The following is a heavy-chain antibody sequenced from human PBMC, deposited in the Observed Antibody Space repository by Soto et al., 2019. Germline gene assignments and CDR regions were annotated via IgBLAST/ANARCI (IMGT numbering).Heavy chain of an antibody. Sequence: VGSLRLSCAASEFIFPNYNMNWVRQAPGKGLEWVANINQDRSEKYYVDSVKGRFTISRDNAKNSLYLQMNSLGADDTAVYYCARDRHLVSWGQGTLVTVSS. V-gene: IGHV3-7*03. J-gene: IGHJ5*01. CDR2: INQDRSEK. CDR1: EFIFPNYN. CDR3: ARDRHLVS.